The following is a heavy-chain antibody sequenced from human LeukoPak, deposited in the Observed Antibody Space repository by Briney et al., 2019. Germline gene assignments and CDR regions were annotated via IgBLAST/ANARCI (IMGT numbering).Heavy chain of an antibody. CDR3: ARGRSSGWYSGSCGMDV. J-gene: IGHJ6*02. V-gene: IGHV4-30-2*06. D-gene: IGHD6-19*01. CDR1: GGSISSGGYS. Sequence: SQTLSLTCAVSGGSISSGGYSWSWIRQSPGKGLEWIGEINHSGSTNYNPSLKSRVTISVDTSKNQFSLKLSSVAAADTAVYYCARGRSSGWYSGSCGMDVWGQGTTVTVSS. CDR2: INHSGST.